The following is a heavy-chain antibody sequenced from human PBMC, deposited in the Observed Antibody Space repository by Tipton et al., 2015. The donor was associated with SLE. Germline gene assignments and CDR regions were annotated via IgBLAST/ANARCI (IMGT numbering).Heavy chain of an antibody. CDR3: ARLWGPAAMQNAFDI. CDR1: GGSISSGGYY. V-gene: IGHV4-31*03. Sequence: TLSLTCTVSGGSISSGGYYWSWTRQHPGKGLEWIGYIYYSGSTYDNPSLKSRVTISVDTSKNQFSLKLSSVTAADTAVYYCARLWGPAAMQNAFDIWGQGTMVTVSS. D-gene: IGHD2-2*01. J-gene: IGHJ3*02. CDR2: IYYSGST.